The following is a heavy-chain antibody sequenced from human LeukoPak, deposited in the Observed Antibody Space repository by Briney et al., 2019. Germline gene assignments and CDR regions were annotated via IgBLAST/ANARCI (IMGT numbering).Heavy chain of an antibody. CDR1: GFTFSSYA. Sequence: GGSLRLSCAASGFTFSSYAMHWVRQAPGKGLEWVAVISYDGSNKYYADSVKGRFTISRDNSKNTLYLQMNSLRAEDTAVYYCAKSGDGRTDYWGQGTLVTVSS. V-gene: IGHV3-30*04. CDR2: ISYDGSNK. J-gene: IGHJ4*02. CDR3: AKSGDGRTDY. D-gene: IGHD3-10*01.